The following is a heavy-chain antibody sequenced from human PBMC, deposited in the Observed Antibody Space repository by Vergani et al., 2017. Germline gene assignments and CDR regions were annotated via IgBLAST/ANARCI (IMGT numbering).Heavy chain of an antibody. CDR2: INHSGST. D-gene: IGHD3-10*01. V-gene: IGHV4-34*01. J-gene: IGHJ4*02. CDR3: AREEYYYGSGRGWTHDY. CDR1: GGSFSGYY. Sequence: QVQLQQWGAGLLKPSETLSLTCAVYGGSFSGYYWSWIRQPPGKGLEWIGEINHSGSTNCNPSLKSRVTISVDTSKNQFSLKLSSVTAADTAVYYCAREEYYYGSGRGWTHDYWGQGTLVTVSS.